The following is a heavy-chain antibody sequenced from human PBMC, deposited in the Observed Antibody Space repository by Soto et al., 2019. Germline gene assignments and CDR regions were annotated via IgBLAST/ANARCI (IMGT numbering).Heavy chain of an antibody. CDR2: IIPIFGTA. D-gene: IGHD5-12*01. CDR3: ARSRDLRYYYYGIDV. J-gene: IGHJ6*02. Sequence: QVQLVQSGAEVKKPGSSVKVSCKASGGTFSSYAISWVRQTPGQGLEWMGGIIPIFGTAHYAQKLQVRVTINADESTSTASMALSSLRSEDTAVYYCARSRDLRYYYYGIDVWGHGTTGTVS. CDR1: GGTFSSYA. V-gene: IGHV1-69*01.